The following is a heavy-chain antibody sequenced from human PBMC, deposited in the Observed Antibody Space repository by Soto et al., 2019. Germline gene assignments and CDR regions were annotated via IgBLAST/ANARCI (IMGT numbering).Heavy chain of an antibody. Sequence: ASVKVSCKASGYIFTAYGLAWLRQAPGQRPEWMGWVSTNDDRTNYAQKFQGRVTMTTDRSTTTTSMELRSLRPDDTAVYYCARELNTESSAYYSFAFWGQGTLVTVSS. J-gene: IGHJ4*02. CDR1: GYIFTAYG. CDR2: VSTNDDRT. CDR3: ARELNTESSAYYSFAF. D-gene: IGHD3-22*01. V-gene: IGHV1-18*01.